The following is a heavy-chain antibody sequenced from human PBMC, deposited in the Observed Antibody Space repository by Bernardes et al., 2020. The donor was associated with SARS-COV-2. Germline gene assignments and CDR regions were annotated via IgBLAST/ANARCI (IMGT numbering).Heavy chain of an antibody. CDR2: MNPNSGNT. D-gene: IGHD3-9*01. J-gene: IGHJ6*02. CDR3: ARGFRRYFDWLPPYYYGMDV. CDR1: GYTFTSYD. V-gene: IGHV1-8*01. Sequence: ASVKVSCKASGYTFTSYDINWVRQATGQGLEWMGWMNPNSGNTGYAQKFQGRVTMTRNTSISTAYMELSSLRSEDTAVYYCARGFRRYFDWLPPYYYGMDVWGQGTTVTVSS.